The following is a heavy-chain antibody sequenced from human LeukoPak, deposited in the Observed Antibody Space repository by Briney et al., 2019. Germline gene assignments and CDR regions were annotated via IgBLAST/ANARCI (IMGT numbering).Heavy chain of an antibody. CDR2: MNPNSGNT. J-gene: IGHJ4*02. Sequence: GASVKVSCKASGYTFTSYDINWVRQATGQGLEWMGWMNPNSGNTGYAQTFQGRVTMTRNTSISTAYMELSSLRSEDTAVYYCARAISGRIVLMVYAIRGRQFDYWGQGTLVTVSS. V-gene: IGHV1-8*01. CDR1: GYTFTSYD. CDR3: ARAISGRIVLMVYAIRGRQFDY. D-gene: IGHD2-8*01.